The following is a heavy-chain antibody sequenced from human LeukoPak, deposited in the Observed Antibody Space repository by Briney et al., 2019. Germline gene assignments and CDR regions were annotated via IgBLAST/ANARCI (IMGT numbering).Heavy chain of an antibody. CDR3: TRADSVLYSDISGY. CDR2: IRSKTYGVTT. J-gene: IGHJ4*02. V-gene: IGHV3-49*04. Sequence: GGSLRLSCTASGFIFGDYAMHWVRQAPGKGREWVGFIRSKTYGVTTEYAAGGKGRFTISRDDSKSITYLQMSSLKTEDTAVYYCTRADSVLYSDISGYWGQGTLVTVSS. CDR1: GFIFGDYA. D-gene: IGHD3-9*01.